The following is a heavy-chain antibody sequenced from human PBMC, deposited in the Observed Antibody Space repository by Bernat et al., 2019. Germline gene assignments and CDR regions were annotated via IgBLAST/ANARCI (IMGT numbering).Heavy chain of an antibody. CDR2: IWYDGSNK. Sequence: QVQLVESGGGVVQPGRSLRLSCAASGFTFSSYGMHWVRQAPGKGLEWVAVIWYDGSNKYYADSVKGRFTISRDNSKNTLYLQMNSLRAEDTAVYYCARNPRTTVTTLYFDLWGRGTLVTVSS. D-gene: IGHD4-17*01. CDR1: GFTFSSYG. J-gene: IGHJ2*01. CDR3: ARNPRTTVTTLYFDL. V-gene: IGHV3-33*01.